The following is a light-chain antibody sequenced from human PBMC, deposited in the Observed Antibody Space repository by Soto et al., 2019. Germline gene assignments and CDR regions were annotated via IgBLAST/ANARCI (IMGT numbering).Light chain of an antibody. V-gene: IGLV1-44*01. J-gene: IGLJ2*01. CDR2: NNN. CDR1: SSNIGSNT. Sequence: QSALSQPPSASGTPGQRVTISCSGSSSNIGSNTVNWYQQLPGTAPKLLIYNNNQRPSGVPDRFSGSKSGTSASLAVSGLQSEDEADYYCAAWDDSLNGHVVFGGGTKLTV. CDR3: AAWDDSLNGHVV.